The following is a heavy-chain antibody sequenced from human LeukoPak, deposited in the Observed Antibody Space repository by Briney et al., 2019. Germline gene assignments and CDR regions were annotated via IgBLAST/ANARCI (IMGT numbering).Heavy chain of an antibody. CDR3: AILRHYDFWSGYYHFDY. V-gene: IGHV1-8*03. CDR2: MNPNSGNT. CDR1: GYTFTSYD. Sequence: GASVKVSCKASGYTFTSYDINWVRQATGQGREWMGWMNPNSGNTGYAQKFQGRVTITRNTSISTAYMELSSLRSEDTAVYYCAILRHYDFWSGYYHFDYWGQGTLVTVSS. J-gene: IGHJ4*02. D-gene: IGHD3-3*01.